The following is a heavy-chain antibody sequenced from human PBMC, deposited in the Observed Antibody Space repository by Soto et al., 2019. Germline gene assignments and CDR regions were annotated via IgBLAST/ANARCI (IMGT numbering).Heavy chain of an antibody. D-gene: IGHD3-22*01. Sequence: SETLSLTCAVYGGSFSGYYWSWIRQPPGKGLEWIGEVNHSGSTNYNPSIKSRVNKSVDTSKNQISLKLSTVTAADTAVYYCARGRRYYYDSSGHAYYYGLDVWGQGTTVTVSS. CDR1: GGSFSGYY. V-gene: IGHV4-34*01. J-gene: IGHJ6*02. CDR2: VNHSGST. CDR3: ARGRRYYYDSSGHAYYYGLDV.